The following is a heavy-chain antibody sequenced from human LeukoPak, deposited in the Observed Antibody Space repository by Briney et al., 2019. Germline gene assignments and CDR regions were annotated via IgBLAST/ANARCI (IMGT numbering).Heavy chain of an antibody. CDR2: IYSGGST. Sequence: PGGSLRLSCAASGFTVSSNYMSWVRQAPGKGLEWVSVIYSGGSTYHADSVKGRFTISRDNSKNTLYLQMNSLRAEDTAVYYCARAGGSWRRSGGYFDYWGQGTLVTVSS. J-gene: IGHJ4*02. CDR3: ARAGGSWRRSGGYFDY. CDR1: GFTVSSNY. D-gene: IGHD6-13*01. V-gene: IGHV3-53*01.